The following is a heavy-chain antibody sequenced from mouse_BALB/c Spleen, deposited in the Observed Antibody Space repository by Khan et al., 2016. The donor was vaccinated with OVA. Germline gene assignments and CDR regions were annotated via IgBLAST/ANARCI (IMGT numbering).Heavy chain of an antibody. V-gene: IGHV1S136*01. Sequence: EVQLQQSGPELVKPGTSVKMSCKASGYIFTNYLIHWVKQKPGQGLEWIGYINPYNGATKYNEKFKGKATLTSDKSSITAYMELSSLTSEASAVYSRARGNWQSYYFDYWGQGSTLTVSS. CDR1: GYIFTNYL. D-gene: IGHD4-1*01. CDR2: INPYNGAT. CDR3: ARGNWQSYYFDY. J-gene: IGHJ2*01.